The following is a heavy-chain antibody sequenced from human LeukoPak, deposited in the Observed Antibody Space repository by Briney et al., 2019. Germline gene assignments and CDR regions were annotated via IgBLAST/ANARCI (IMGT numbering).Heavy chain of an antibody. V-gene: IGHV1-69*02. Sequence: ASVKVSCKASGGTFSITRVRQAPGQGLEWMGRIIPILGIANYAQKFQGRVTITADKSTSTAYMELSSLRSEDTAVYFCAITIGIPAAIVTPSWFDPWGQGTLVTVSS. CDR3: AITIGIPAAIVTPSWFDP. CDR1: GGTFS. CDR2: IIPILGIA. D-gene: IGHD2-2*02. J-gene: IGHJ5*02.